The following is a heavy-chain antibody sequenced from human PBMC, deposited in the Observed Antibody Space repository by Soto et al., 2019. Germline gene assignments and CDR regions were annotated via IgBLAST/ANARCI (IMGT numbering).Heavy chain of an antibody. V-gene: IGHV3-23*01. CDR1: GFTFSSYA. D-gene: IGHD6-19*01. Sequence: PGGSLRLSCAASGFTFSSYAMSWVRQAPGKGLEWVSAISGSGGSTYNADSVKGRFTISRDNSKNTLYLQMKSLRAEDTAVYYCAKDPRRYSSGWYVAEYYFDYWGQGTLVTVSS. J-gene: IGHJ4*02. CDR3: AKDPRRYSSGWYVAEYYFDY. CDR2: ISGSGGST.